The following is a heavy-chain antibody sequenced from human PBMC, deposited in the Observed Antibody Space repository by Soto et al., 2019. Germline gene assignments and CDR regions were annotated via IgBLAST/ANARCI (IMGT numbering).Heavy chain of an antibody. V-gene: IGHV4-4*02. CDR1: GVSITSSDW. J-gene: IGHJ5*01. CDR2: IYHSGST. D-gene: IGHD6-13*01. Sequence: QVQLQESGPGLVKPSGTLSLTCDVSGVSITSSDWWTWVRQSPEKGLEWIGEIYHSGSTKYNPSLRSRVSISIDNSNRQLSLTIKSVTAADTAVYYCTTRTSGLVAALVSWGQGTLLTVSS. CDR3: TTRTSGLVAALVS.